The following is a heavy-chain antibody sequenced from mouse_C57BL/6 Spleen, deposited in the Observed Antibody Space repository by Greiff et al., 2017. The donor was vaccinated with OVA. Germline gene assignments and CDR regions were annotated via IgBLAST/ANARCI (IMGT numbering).Heavy chain of an antibody. V-gene: IGHV1-55*01. CDR1: GYTFTSYW. J-gene: IGHJ4*01. D-gene: IGHD3-3*01. Sequence: VQLQQPGAELVKPGASVKMSCKASGYTFTSYWITWVKQRPGQGLEWIGDIYPGSGSTNYNEKFKSKATLTLDTSSSTAYMQLSSLTSEDSAVYDCARGDPELSLYAMDYWGQGTSVTVAS. CDR2: IYPGSGST. CDR3: ARGDPELSLYAMDY.